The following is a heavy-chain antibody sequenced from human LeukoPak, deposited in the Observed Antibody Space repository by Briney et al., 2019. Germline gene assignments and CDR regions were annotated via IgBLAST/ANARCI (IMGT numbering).Heavy chain of an antibody. CDR2: ISGRGGST. J-gene: IGHJ1*01. D-gene: IGHD3-16*01. V-gene: IGHV3-23*01. CDR1: GFTFSSYD. CDR3: AKDDAWGRYKD. Sequence: GGSLRLSCAASGFTFSSYDMSWVRQAPGKGLEWVSRISGRGGSTYYADSVKGRFTISRDNSKNTLYLQMNSLRAEDTAVYYCAKDDAWGRYKDWGQGTLVTVSS.